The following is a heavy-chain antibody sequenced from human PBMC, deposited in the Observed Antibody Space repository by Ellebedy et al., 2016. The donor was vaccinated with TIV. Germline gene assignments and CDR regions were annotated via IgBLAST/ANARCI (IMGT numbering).Heavy chain of an antibody. J-gene: IGHJ4*02. D-gene: IGHD6-19*01. V-gene: IGHV1-46*01. CDR3: AREPGSSGWYEGGDY. CDR2: INPSGGST. CDR1: GYTFTSYY. Sequence: ASVKVSXKASGYTFTSYYMHWVRQAPGQGLEWMGIINPSGGSTSYAQKFQGRVTMTRDTSTSTVYMELSSLRSEDTAVYYCAREPGSSGWYEGGDYWGQGTLVTVSS.